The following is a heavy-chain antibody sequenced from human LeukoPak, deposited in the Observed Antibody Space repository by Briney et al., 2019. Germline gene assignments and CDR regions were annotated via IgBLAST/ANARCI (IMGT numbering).Heavy chain of an antibody. CDR3: AGVRAGGNRAFDV. D-gene: IGHD4-23*01. V-gene: IGHV3-74*01. Sequence: GGSLRLSCAASGFTFSSYWMNWVRQAPGEGLVWVSRIDPDASASTYADSVKGRFTISRDNAKNTLWLQMNSLRADDTAVYYCAGVRAGGNRAFDVWGQGTVVAVS. CDR2: IDPDASAS. CDR1: GFTFSSYW. J-gene: IGHJ3*01.